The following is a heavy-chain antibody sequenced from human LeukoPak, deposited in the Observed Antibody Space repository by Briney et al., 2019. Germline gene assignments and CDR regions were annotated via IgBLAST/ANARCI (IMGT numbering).Heavy chain of an antibody. CDR2: ISGSNDNT. CDR3: VKSSGGSYLN. D-gene: IGHD2-15*01. J-gene: IGHJ1*01. V-gene: IGHV3-23*01. Sequence: GGSLRLSCAASGFTFSSYAMSWVRQAPGKGLEWVSSISGSNDNTYYADSVKGRFTISRDNAKNTLYLQMSSLRAEDTAVYYCVKSSGGSYLNWGQGALVTVSS. CDR1: GFTFSSYA.